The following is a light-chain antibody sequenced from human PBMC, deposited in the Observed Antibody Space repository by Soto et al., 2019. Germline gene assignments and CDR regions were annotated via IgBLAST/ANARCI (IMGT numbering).Light chain of an antibody. J-gene: IGKJ4*01. CDR1: QSVSSY. V-gene: IGKV3-11*01. Sequence: EIVLTQSPATLSLSPGERATLSCRASQSVSSYLAWYQQKPGQAPRLLIYDASNRAAGIPARFSGSGSGTDFTLTISGLEPEDFAVYYCQHRSNWHLTFGGGTKVEIK. CDR2: DAS. CDR3: QHRSNWHLT.